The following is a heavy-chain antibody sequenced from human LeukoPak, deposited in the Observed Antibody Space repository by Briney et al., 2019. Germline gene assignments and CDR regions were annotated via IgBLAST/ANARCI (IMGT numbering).Heavy chain of an antibody. Sequence: ASVKVSCKAAGYTFTGYYMFWVRQAPGQGLEWMGRINPNSGGTNYEQKFQGRVTMTRDTSISTAYMELSRLRSDDMAVYYCARGYCSGGSCYSVENWFDPWGQGTLVTVSS. D-gene: IGHD2-15*01. V-gene: IGHV1-2*06. CDR2: INPNSGGT. CDR3: ARGYCSGGSCYSVENWFDP. J-gene: IGHJ5*02. CDR1: GYTFTGYY.